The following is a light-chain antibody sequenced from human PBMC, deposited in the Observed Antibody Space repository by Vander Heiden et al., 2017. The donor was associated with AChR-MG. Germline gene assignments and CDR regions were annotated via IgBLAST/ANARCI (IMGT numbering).Light chain of an antibody. CDR1: ASNVGKNF. CDR2: DDD. V-gene: IGLV1-51*01. Sequence: QSVSPQPPPVSAAPGPTVTISCSGSASNVGKNFVFWYQQLPGTVPKLLIYDDDQRPSGIPDRFSGSKSATSATLGITGLQAGDEANYYCETWDSSLTAVVFGGGTMLTVL. J-gene: IGLJ3*02. CDR3: ETWDSSLTAVV.